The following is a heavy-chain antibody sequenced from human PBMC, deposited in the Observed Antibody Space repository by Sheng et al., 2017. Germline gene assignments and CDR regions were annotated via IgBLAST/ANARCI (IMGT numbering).Heavy chain of an antibody. V-gene: IGHV3-11*04. Sequence: QVQLVESGGGLVNPGGSLRLSCAASGFIFSDYYMSWIRQAPGKGLEWVSYISSSGSTIYYADSVKGRFTISRDNAKNSLYLQMNSLRAEDTAVYYCASTYSSGWYEATGYYYGMDVWGQGTTVTVSS. CDR1: GFIFSDYY. D-gene: IGHD6-19*01. J-gene: IGHJ6*02. CDR3: ASTYSSGWYEATGYYYGMDV. CDR2: ISSSGSTI.